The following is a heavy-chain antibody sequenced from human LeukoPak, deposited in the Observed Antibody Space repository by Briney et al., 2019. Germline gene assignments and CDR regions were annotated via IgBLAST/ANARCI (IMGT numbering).Heavy chain of an antibody. D-gene: IGHD1-26*01. V-gene: IGHV4-30-2*01. CDR1: GGSISSGGYS. J-gene: IGHJ4*02. CDR3: ARGSSLGGSPVLD. Sequence: PSQTLSLTCAVSGGSISSGGYSWSWIRQPPGKGLEWIGYIYHSGSTYYNPSLKSRVTISVDRSENQFSLKLSSVTAADTAVYYCARGSSLGGSPVLDWGQGTLVTVSS. CDR2: IYHSGST.